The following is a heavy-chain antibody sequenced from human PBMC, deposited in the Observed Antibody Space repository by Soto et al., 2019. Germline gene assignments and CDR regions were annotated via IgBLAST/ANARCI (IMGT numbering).Heavy chain of an antibody. CDR3: ARGQYQLLLLAFDF. J-gene: IGHJ3*01. V-gene: IGHV3-7*01. CDR1: GFTFSSYW. CDR2: IKQDGSEK. D-gene: IGHD2-2*01. Sequence: GGSLRLSCAASGFTFSSYWMTWVRQAPGKGLEWVANIKQDGSEKYYVDSVKGRFTISRDNAKNSLYLQMNSLRAEDSAVYYCARGQYQLLLLAFDFWGQGTMVTVSS.